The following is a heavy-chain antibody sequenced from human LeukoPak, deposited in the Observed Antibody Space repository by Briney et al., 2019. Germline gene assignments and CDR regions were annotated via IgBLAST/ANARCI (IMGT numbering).Heavy chain of an antibody. D-gene: IGHD4-17*01. CDR1: GGSISSGGYY. Sequence: SQTLSVTCTVSGGSISSGGYYWSWIRQPPGKGLEWIGDINHSGRTNYNPSLKSRVTISVDTSKNQFSLKLSSVTAADTAVYYCASRPYGDYVRFDPWGQGTLVTVSS. CDR3: ASRPYGDYVRFDP. CDR2: INHSGRT. J-gene: IGHJ5*02. V-gene: IGHV4-30-2*01.